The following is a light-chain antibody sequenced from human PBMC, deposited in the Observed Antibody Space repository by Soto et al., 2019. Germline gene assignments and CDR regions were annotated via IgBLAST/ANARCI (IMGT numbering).Light chain of an antibody. CDR2: TAS. CDR1: QSINTW. CDR3: QQHESYPRT. J-gene: IGKJ1*01. V-gene: IGKV1-5*03. Sequence: DIQMTQSPSTLSASVGDRVTITCRACQSINTWLAWYQQKPGKAPRLLIYTASSLESGVPSRFSGSGSGTEFTLTISSLQPDDFATYYCQQHESYPRTFGQGTKVEIK.